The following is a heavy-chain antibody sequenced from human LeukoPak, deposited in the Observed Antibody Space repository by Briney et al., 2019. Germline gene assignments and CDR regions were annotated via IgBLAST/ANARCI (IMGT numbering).Heavy chain of an antibody. CDR2: FYYSGST. CDR3: AREAQSSGAMGC. J-gene: IGHJ4*02. CDR1: GGSISSYY. V-gene: IGHV4-59*01. D-gene: IGHD6-19*01. Sequence: SETLSLTCTVSGGSISSYYWSWIRQPPGKGLEWIGYFYYSGSTSYSPSLKSRVTISADTSKNQFSLRLRSVTAADTAVYYCAREAQSSGAMGCWGQGILVTVSS.